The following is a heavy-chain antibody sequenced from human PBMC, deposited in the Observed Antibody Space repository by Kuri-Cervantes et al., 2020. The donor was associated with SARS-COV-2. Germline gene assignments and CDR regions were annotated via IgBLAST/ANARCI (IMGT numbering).Heavy chain of an antibody. D-gene: IGHD2-2*02. Sequence: GGSLRLSCAASGFTFSNAWMSWVRQAPGKGLEWFGRIKSKTDGGTTDYAAPVKGRFTISRDDSKNTLYLQMNSLKTEDTAVYYCTTDLPNPTYPRYYYYYYGMDVWGQGTTVTVSS. CDR3: TTDLPNPTYPRYYYYYYGMDV. V-gene: IGHV3-15*01. J-gene: IGHJ6*02. CDR2: IKSKTDGGTT. CDR1: GFTFSNAW.